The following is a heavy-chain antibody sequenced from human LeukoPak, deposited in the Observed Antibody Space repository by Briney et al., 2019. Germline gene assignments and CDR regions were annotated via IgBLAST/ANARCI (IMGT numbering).Heavy chain of an antibody. Sequence: GGSLRLSCAASGFTFSSCAMSWVRQAPGKGLEWFSGISGSGASTYYADSVRGRFTISRDNSKNTLYLQMNSLRAEDTAVYYCAKAYYDSSGYYSFDYWGQGTLVTVSS. J-gene: IGHJ4*02. CDR3: AKAYYDSSGYYSFDY. CDR1: GFTFSSCA. CDR2: ISGSGAST. D-gene: IGHD3-22*01. V-gene: IGHV3-23*01.